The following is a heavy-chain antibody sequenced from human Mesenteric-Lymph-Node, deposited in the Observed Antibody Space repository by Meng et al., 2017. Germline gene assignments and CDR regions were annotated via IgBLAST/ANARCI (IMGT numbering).Heavy chain of an antibody. D-gene: IGHD3-16*01. J-gene: IGHJ4*02. CDR3: ASGGKSFTSW. CDR2: INPTGDNT. CDR1: GETFTSND. V-gene: IGHV1-46*01. Sequence: ASVKVSCKASGETFTSNDIHWVRQAPGQGLEWMGTINPTGDNTGYAQKFQGRLTMTRNTSTSTAYMELSSLRSEDTAVYYCASGGKSFTSWWGQGTLVTVSS.